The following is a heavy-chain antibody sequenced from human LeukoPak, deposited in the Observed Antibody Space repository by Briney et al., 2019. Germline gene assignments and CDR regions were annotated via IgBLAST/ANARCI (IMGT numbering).Heavy chain of an antibody. CDR1: GFSFRDYP. J-gene: IGHJ3*02. Sequence: PGGSLRLSCEAAGFSFRDYPMGWVRRASGKRLEWVSGISAGADVIFYADPVKGRFTISGDNSKNTLYLQMNSLRAEDSAEYYCAKSLLTTATGTGRAFDIWGQGTMVTVSA. D-gene: IGHD1-1*01. CDR3: AKSLLTTATGTGRAFDI. CDR2: ISAGADVI. V-gene: IGHV3-23*01.